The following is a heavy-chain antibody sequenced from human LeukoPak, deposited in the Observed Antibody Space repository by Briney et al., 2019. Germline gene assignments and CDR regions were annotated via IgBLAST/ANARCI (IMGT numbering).Heavy chain of an antibody. Sequence: PSETLSLTCTVSGGSMSSYYWSWIRQPPGKGLEWIGYIYYSGSTNYNPSLKSRVTISVDTSKNQFSLKLSSVTAADTAVYYCAGHYYGSGSYDYWGQGTLVTVSS. V-gene: IGHV4-59*01. CDR1: GGSMSSYY. CDR2: IYYSGST. D-gene: IGHD3-10*01. CDR3: AGHYYGSGSYDY. J-gene: IGHJ4*02.